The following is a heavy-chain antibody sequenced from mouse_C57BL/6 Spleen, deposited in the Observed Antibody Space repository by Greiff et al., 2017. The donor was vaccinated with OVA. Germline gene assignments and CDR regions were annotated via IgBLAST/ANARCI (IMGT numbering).Heavy chain of an antibody. V-gene: IGHV5-6*01. Sequence: EVQGVESGGDLVKPGGSLKLSCAASGFTFSSYGMSWVRQTPDKRLEWVATISSGGSYTYYPDSVKGRFTISRDNAKNTLYLQMSSLKSEDTAMYYCARQPNWDEGIYAMDYWGQGTSVTVSS. J-gene: IGHJ4*01. CDR2: ISSGGSYT. D-gene: IGHD4-1*02. CDR3: ARQPNWDEGIYAMDY. CDR1: GFTFSSYG.